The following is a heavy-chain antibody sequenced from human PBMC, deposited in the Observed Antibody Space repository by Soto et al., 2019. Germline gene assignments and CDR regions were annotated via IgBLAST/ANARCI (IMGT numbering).Heavy chain of an antibody. CDR2: ITTDKGKT. CDR3: ATRSPAFDY. CDR1: GYTFTSYG. V-gene: IGHV1-18*01. Sequence: QVQLVQSGPEVKKPGASVKVSCKTSGYTFTSYGITWVRQAPGQGLEWMGWITTDKGKTTYAQKFQGRVTMTTDTSTSTGYVALRSLRSDDTAVYYCATRSPAFDYWGQGSLVTVSS. J-gene: IGHJ4*02.